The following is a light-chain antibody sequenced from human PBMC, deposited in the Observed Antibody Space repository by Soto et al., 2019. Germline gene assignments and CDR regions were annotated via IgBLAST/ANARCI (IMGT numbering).Light chain of an antibody. CDR3: LQRSSWPPFT. Sequence: EIVLTQSPATLSLSPGERATLSCRASQSIRNYLAWYQQKPGQAPRLLIFDASNRATGIPARFSGSGSGTDFTLTISSLQPEDFAVYYCLQRSSWPPFTFGGWTKVEIK. CDR1: QSIRNY. CDR2: DAS. J-gene: IGKJ4*01. V-gene: IGKV3-11*01.